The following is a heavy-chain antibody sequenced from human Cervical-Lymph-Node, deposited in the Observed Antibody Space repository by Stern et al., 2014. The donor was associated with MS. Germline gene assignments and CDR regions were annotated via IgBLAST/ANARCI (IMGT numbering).Heavy chain of an antibody. V-gene: IGHV4-59*08. CDR2: IYINGNT. D-gene: IGHD5-24*01. Sequence: QVQLLQSGPGLVKPSETLSLTCTVSGGSISSYYWSWIRQPPGKGLEWIGYIYINGNTNYNPSLKSRVTISVDASKEQFSLKLSSVTAADTAVYFCARHQATGYNYISYYYGLDVWGQGTTVTVSS. CDR1: GGSISSYY. J-gene: IGHJ6*02. CDR3: ARHQATGYNYISYYYGLDV.